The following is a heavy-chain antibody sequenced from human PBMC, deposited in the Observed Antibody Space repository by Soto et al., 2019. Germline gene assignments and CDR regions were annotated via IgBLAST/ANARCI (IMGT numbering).Heavy chain of an antibody. CDR3: ARGYDNGWNYLDY. D-gene: IGHD3-22*01. CDR1: GFIISSHD. CDR2: IRGSNSGT. Sequence: EVQLLDSEGGLVQPGGSLRLSCAASGFIISSHDMSWVRQAPGKGLEWVSAIRGSNSGTYYADSVKGRFTISSDTSKNTLYLQMNSLRVEDTAVYYCARGYDNGWNYLDYWAQGTLVTVSS. J-gene: IGHJ4*02. V-gene: IGHV3-23*01.